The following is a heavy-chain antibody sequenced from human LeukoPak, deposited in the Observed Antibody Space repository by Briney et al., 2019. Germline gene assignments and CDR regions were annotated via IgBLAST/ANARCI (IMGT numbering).Heavy chain of an antibody. CDR1: GDSITGYY. CDR3: ARAVLATKSEHWFDS. J-gene: IGHJ5*01. CDR2: IYYTGNT. Sequence: SETLSLTCSVSGDSITGYYWGWIRQPPGKGLEWIGNIYYTGNTYYNSSLKSRVTISVDTSKNQFSLNLSSVTAADTAMYYCARAVLATKSEHWFDSWGQGTLVTVSS. D-gene: IGHD2-8*01. V-gene: IGHV4-39*07.